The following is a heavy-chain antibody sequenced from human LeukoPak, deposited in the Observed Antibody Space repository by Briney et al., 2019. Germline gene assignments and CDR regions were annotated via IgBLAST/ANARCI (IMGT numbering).Heavy chain of an antibody. CDR3: ARGTIFGVVTNWYFDY. V-gene: IGHV1-69*05. CDR1: GGTFSSYA. D-gene: IGHD3-3*01. J-gene: IGHJ4*02. CDR2: IIPIFGTA. Sequence: PVKVSCKASGGTFSSYAISWVRQAPGQGLEWMGGIIPIFGTANYAQKFQGRVTITTDESTSTAYMELSSLRSEDTAVYYCARGTIFGVVTNWYFDYWGQGTLVTVSS.